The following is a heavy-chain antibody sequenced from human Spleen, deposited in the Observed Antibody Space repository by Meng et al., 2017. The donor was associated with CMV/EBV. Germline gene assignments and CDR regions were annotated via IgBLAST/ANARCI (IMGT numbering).Heavy chain of an antibody. Sequence: ASVKVSCKASGYTFNSYGVTWVRQAPGQGLEWMGWINTYNGNTNYAQKFQGRVTMTTDTSTSTVYMELKSLRADDTAVYYCARDEVPAAPFDHWGHGTLVTVSS. D-gene: IGHD2-2*01. CDR2: INTYNGNT. CDR1: GYTFNSYG. CDR3: ARDEVPAAPFDH. J-gene: IGHJ4*01. V-gene: IGHV1-18*01.